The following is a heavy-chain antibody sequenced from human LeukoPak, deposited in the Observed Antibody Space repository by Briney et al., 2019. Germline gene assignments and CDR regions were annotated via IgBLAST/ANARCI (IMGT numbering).Heavy chain of an antibody. Sequence: PSETLSLTCTVSGYSISSGYYWGWIRQPPGKGLEWIGSIYYSGSTYYNPSLKSRVTISVDTSKNQFSLKLSSVTAADTAVYYCARHSPVGIFYFDYWGQGTLVTVSS. D-gene: IGHD1-26*01. CDR3: ARHSPVGIFYFDY. V-gene: IGHV4-38-2*02. CDR2: IYYSGST. CDR1: GYSISSGYY. J-gene: IGHJ4*02.